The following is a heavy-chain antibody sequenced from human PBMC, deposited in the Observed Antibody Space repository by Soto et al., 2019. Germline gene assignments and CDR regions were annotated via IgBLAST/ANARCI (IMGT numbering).Heavy chain of an antibody. D-gene: IGHD3-3*01. V-gene: IGHV3-48*02. CDR1: WFTLSSYN. Sequence: GAPRPSRAAPWFTLSSYNIKWGPPGPGEGVEWVSYISSSSSTIYYADSVKGRFTISRDNAKNSLYLQMNSLRDEDTAVYYCARESRFLEWLSLNWFDPWGQGTLVTVSS. CDR2: ISSSSSTI. J-gene: IGHJ5*02. CDR3: ARESRFLEWLSLNWFDP.